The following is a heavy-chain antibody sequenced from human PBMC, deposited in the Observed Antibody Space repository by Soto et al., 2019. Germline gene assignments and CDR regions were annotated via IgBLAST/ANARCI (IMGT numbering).Heavy chain of an antibody. CDR2: INPNSGGT. V-gene: IGHV1-2*04. CDR1: EYTFTGYY. Sequence: GASVKVSCKASEYTFTGYYMHWVRQAPGQRLEWKGLINPNSGGTNYAQKFQGWVTMTRDTSISSAYMELSRLRSDDTAVYYCARASGYSSGWHKGDYYYGMDVWGQGTTVTVSS. CDR3: ARASGYSSGWHKGDYYYGMDV. D-gene: IGHD6-19*01. J-gene: IGHJ6*02.